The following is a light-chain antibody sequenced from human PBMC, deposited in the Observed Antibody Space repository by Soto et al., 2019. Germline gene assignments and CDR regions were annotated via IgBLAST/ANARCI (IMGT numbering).Light chain of an antibody. J-gene: IGKJ2*01. Sequence: EIVLTQSPGTLSLSPGERATLSCRASQSVSSSYLAWYQQKPGPAPRLLIYGASSRATGIPDRFSGSGSGTDFTLTISRLEPEDVAVDYCQQYGSSPPYTFGQGTKLEIK. CDR2: GAS. CDR3: QQYGSSPPYT. V-gene: IGKV3-20*01. CDR1: QSVSSSY.